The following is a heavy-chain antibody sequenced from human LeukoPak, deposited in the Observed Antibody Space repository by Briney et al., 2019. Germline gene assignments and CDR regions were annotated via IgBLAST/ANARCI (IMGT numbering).Heavy chain of an antibody. CDR1: GGSFSGYY. J-gene: IGHJ3*02. CDR3: ARQSAFDI. CDR2: INHSGST. Sequence: SETLSLTCAVYGGSFSGYYWSWIRQPPGKGLEWIGEINHSGSTNYNPSLKSRVTISVDTSKNQFSLKLSSVTAADTAVYHCARQSAFDIWGQGTMVTVSS. V-gene: IGHV4-34*01.